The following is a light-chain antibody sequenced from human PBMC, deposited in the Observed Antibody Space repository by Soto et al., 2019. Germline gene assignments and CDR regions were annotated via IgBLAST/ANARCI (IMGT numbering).Light chain of an antibody. Sequence: QSALTRPASVSGSPGQSITISFGGTSSDVGAYIYVSWYQQFPGKAPKLILYEVNNRPSGVSNRFSGSKSGTTASLTISGLQPEDEADYYCSAYSDIDTKVFGTGTKVTVL. J-gene: IGLJ1*01. CDR2: EVN. V-gene: IGLV2-14*03. CDR3: SAYSDIDTKV. CDR1: SSDVGAYIY.